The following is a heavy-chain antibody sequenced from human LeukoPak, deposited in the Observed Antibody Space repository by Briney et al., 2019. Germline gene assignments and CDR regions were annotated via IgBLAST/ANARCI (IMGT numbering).Heavy chain of an antibody. CDR1: GGSTTGYF. J-gene: IGHJ3*01. V-gene: IGHV4-59*08. CDR3: GRHMSVTYDAFDL. Sequence: TSETLSLTCTISGGSTTGYFWSWIRQPPGKGLEWIGFVFYGGGTLYNPSLESRGTISVETSKTHFSLVLTSVTAADTAVYYCGRHMSVTYDAFDLWGRGTMVTVSS. D-gene: IGHD2-21*02. CDR2: VFYGGGT.